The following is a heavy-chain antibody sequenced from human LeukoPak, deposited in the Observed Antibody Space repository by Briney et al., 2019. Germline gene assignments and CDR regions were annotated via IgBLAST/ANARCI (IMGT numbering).Heavy chain of an antibody. V-gene: IGHV3-74*01. CDR3: AREEFDIVVVVAPPRAFDY. D-gene: IGHD2-15*01. CDR1: GFTFSSHW. J-gene: IGHJ4*02. Sequence: GGSLGLSCTASGFTFSSHWMHWVRQAPGKGLVWVSRISFDGSSTNYADSVKGRFTISRDNAKNSLYLQMNSLRAEDTAVYYCAREEFDIVVVVAPPRAFDYWGQGTLVTVSS. CDR2: ISFDGSST.